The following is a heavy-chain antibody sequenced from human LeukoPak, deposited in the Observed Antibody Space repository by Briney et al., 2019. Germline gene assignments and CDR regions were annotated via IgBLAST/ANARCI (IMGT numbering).Heavy chain of an antibody. D-gene: IGHD5-24*01. CDR3: ARRRRDGYNYWGGFDY. CDR1: GGSFSGYY. CDR2: INHSGST. J-gene: IGHJ4*02. V-gene: IGHV4-34*01. Sequence: PSETLSLTCAVYGGSFSGYYWSWIRQPPGKGLEWIGEINHSGSTNYNPSLKSRVTISVDTSKNQFSLKLSSVTAADTAVYYCARRRRDGYNYWGGFDYWGQGTLVTVSS.